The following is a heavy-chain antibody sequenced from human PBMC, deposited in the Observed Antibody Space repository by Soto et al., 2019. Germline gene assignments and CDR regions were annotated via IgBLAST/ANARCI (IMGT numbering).Heavy chain of an antibody. CDR3: AKPPGVVVPTTVCX. CDR2: ISGSGGST. CDR1: GFTFSSYA. V-gene: IGHV3-23*01. Sequence: GSLRLCCAASGFTFSSYAMSWVRQAPGKGLEWVSAISGSGGSTYYAYSVKGRFTISRDNSKNTLYLQMNSLRAEDTAVYYCAKPPGVVVPTTVCXWGQVTLVTVSX. D-gene: IGHD2-2*01. J-gene: IGHJ4*02.